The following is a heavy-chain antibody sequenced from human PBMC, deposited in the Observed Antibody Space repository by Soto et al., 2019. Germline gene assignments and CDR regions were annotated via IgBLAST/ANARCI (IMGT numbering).Heavy chain of an antibody. Sequence: ASAKFSCKSSGYTFTSYGISWVRQAPGQGLEWVGWISAYNGNTNHAQKLQGRVTMTTDASTSTAYMELKSLEIEDTGMYYCVTRFTAVATARFDYWGQGTLVTVSS. V-gene: IGHV1-18*01. CDR1: GYTFTSYG. D-gene: IGHD2-21*02. CDR3: VTRFTAVATARFDY. CDR2: ISAYNGNT. J-gene: IGHJ4*02.